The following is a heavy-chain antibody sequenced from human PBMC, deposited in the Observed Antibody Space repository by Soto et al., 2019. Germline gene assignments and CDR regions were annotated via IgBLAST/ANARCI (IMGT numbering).Heavy chain of an antibody. CDR1: EHTSTIYY. CDR3: ATRDYDILTGSLHI. J-gene: IGHJ1*01. D-gene: IGHD3-9*01. V-gene: IGHV1-2*02. Sequence: QAHLVQSGAEVRKPGASVKVSCQALEHTSTIYYIHWVRQARGQGREWMGWINADSGDTTYAEDFRGRVIFTRDTSTSTFHMELSRLRLDDTAMYFCATRDYDILTGSLHIWGQGTLITVSS. CDR2: INADSGDT.